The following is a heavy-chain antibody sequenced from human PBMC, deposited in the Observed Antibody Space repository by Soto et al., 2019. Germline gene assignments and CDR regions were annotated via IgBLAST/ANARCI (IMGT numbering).Heavy chain of an antibody. D-gene: IGHD3-10*01. V-gene: IGHV1-69*04. CDR3: ATSYGSGYRAFDY. J-gene: IGHJ4*02. Sequence: QVQLVQSGAEVKRPGSSVKVSCKASGDTFSFYSINWVRQAPGLGLEWMGRVNPILSMSNYAQRFQGRVTMTAEKSTSTAYMELSGLRSEDTAMYYCATSYGSGYRAFDYWGQGALGTVSS. CDR1: GDTFSFYS. CDR2: VNPILSMS.